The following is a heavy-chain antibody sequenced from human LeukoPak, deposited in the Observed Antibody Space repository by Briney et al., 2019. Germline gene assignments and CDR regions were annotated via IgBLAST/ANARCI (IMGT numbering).Heavy chain of an antibody. CDR3: AREQVYYDSSGYYLIDY. D-gene: IGHD3-22*01. J-gene: IGHJ4*02. Sequence: ASVKVSYKASGYTFTSYGISWVQQASGQGLEWMGWISAYYGNTNYAQKLQGRVTMTTDTSTSTAYMELRSLRSDDTAVYYCAREQVYYDSSGYYLIDYWGQGTLVTVSS. CDR1: GYTFTSYG. CDR2: ISAYYGNT. V-gene: IGHV1-18*01.